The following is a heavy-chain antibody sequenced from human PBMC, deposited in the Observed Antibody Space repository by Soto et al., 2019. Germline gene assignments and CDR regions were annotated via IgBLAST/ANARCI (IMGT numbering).Heavy chain of an antibody. CDR1: GGSISSYY. D-gene: IGHD6-13*01. CDR2: IYYSGST. J-gene: IGHJ4*02. Sequence: PSETLSLTCTVSGGSISSYYWSWIRQPPGKGLEWIGYIYYSGSTNYNPSLKSRVTISVDTSKNQFSLKLSSVTAADTAVYYCGSRAGYSGFYYFDYWGQGPLVTVS. CDR3: GSRAGYSGFYYFDY. V-gene: IGHV4-59*08.